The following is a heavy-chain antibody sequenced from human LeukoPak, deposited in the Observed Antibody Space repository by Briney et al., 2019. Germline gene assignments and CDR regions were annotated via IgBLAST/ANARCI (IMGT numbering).Heavy chain of an antibody. D-gene: IGHD4-4*01. CDR1: GGSISSYY. CDR3: ARDRDYSNHQAKKYYYYGMDV. CDR2: IYTSGST. Sequence: PSETLSLTCTVSGGSISSYYWSWIRQPAGKGLEWIGRIYTSGSTNYNPSLKSRVTMSVDTSKNQFSLKLSSVTAADTAVYYCARDRDYSNHQAKKYYYYGMDVWGQGTTVTVSS. V-gene: IGHV4-4*07. J-gene: IGHJ6*02.